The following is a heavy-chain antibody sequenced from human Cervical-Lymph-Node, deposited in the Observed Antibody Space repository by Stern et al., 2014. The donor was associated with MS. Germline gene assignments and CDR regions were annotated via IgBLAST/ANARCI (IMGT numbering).Heavy chain of an antibody. CDR3: ARRYCSGGSCPEWFDP. CDR2: IIPIFGTA. CDR1: GGTFSSYA. D-gene: IGHD2-15*01. J-gene: IGHJ5*02. V-gene: IGHV1-69*01. Sequence: QVQLGQSGAEVKKPGSSVKVSCKASGGTFSSYAISWVRQAPGQGLEWMGGIIPIFGTANYAQKFQGRVTITADESTSTAYMELSSLRSEDTAVYYCARRYCSGGSCPEWFDPWGQGTLVTVSS.